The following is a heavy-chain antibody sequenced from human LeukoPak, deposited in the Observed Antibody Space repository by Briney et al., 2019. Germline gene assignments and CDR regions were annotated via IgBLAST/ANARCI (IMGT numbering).Heavy chain of an antibody. D-gene: IGHD6-19*01. Sequence: SVKVSCKASGFTFTSSAMQWVRQARGQRLEWIGWIVVGSGNTNYAQKFQERVTITRDMSTSTAYMELSGLRSEDTAVYYCAAQPGIAVAGAHWFDPWGQGTLVTVSS. CDR1: GFTFTSSA. CDR3: AAQPGIAVAGAHWFDP. CDR2: IVVGSGNT. V-gene: IGHV1-58*02. J-gene: IGHJ5*02.